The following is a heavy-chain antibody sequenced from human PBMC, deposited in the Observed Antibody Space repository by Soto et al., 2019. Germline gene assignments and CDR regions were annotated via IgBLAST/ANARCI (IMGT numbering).Heavy chain of an antibody. V-gene: IGHV4-30-4*01. CDR1: GDSISTFNYC. Sequence: QVQLQESGPGLVKPSETLSLTCTVSGDSISTFNYCWSWFRQSPDKGLEWIGPIYDGGSTYRNPSHKSRVAISLGTSKNTFSLKLNSVIGADTAVYYCTTGPSWDKVDYWGQGTLVTVSS. CDR2: IYDGGST. CDR3: TTGPSWDKVDY. J-gene: IGHJ4*02. D-gene: IGHD1-26*01.